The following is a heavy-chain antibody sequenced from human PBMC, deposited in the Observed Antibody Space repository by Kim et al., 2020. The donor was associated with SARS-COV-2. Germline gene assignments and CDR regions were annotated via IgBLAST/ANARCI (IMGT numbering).Heavy chain of an antibody. CDR1: GGSFSGYN. CDR3: ASGKDCSSTRGYGNWYDP. D-gene: IGHD2-2*01. J-gene: IGHJ5*02. CDR2: IIHSGST. Sequence: SETLSLTCAVYGGSFSGYNWSWIRQPPGKGLEWSGEIIHSGSTTYNTSLKSRGTISVETTKNKFSLKLSSVIAADTAVYYCASGKDCSSTRGYGNWYDPRGQRTQGTVSS. V-gene: IGHV4-34*12.